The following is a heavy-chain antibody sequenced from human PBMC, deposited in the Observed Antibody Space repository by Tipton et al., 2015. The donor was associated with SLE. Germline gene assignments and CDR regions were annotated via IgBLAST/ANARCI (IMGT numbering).Heavy chain of an antibody. Sequence: TLSLTCTVSGGSISSGSYYWSWIRQPAGKGLEWIGRIYTSGSTNYNPSLKNRVTISVDTSKNQFSLKLSSVTAADTAVHYCARGFLELLFDDAFDIWGQGTMVTVSS. J-gene: IGHJ3*02. D-gene: IGHD3-3*01. CDR3: ARGFLELLFDDAFDI. V-gene: IGHV4-61*02. CDR1: GGSISSGSYY. CDR2: IYTSGST.